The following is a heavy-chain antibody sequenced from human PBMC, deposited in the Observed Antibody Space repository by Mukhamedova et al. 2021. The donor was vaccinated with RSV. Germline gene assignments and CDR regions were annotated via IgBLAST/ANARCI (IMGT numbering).Heavy chain of an antibody. D-gene: IGHD3-22*01. V-gene: IGHV4-39*07. J-gene: IGHJ4*02. CDR2: IYYSGST. Sequence: GKGLEWIGSIYYSGSTYYNPSLKSRVTISVDTSKNQFSLKLSSVTAADTAVYYCARDAYYYDSSGYSPFDYWGQGTLVPVSS. CDR3: ARDAYYYDSSGYSPFDY.